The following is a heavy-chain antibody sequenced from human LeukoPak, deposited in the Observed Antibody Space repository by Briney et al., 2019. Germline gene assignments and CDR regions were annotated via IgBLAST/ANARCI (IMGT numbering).Heavy chain of an antibody. CDR2: IKQDGSEK. CDR1: GFTFSSYW. D-gene: IGHD2-21*01. J-gene: IGHJ4*02. V-gene: IGHV3-7*03. CDR3: AKDDAIAGGYLDY. Sequence: EGSLRLSCAASGFTFSSYWMSWVRQAPGKGLEWVANIKQDGSEKYYVDSVKGRFTISRDNSKNTLFLQMNSLRAEDTAVYYCAKDDAIAGGYLDYWGQGTLVTVSS.